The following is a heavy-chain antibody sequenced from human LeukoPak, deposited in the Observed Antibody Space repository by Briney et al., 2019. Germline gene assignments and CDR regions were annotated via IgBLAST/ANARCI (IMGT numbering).Heavy chain of an antibody. Sequence: GASVKVSCKASGGTFSSYAISWVRQAPGQGLEWMGRIIPILGIANYAQKFQGRVTITRDTSASTAYMELSSLRSEDTAVYYCASSRGSGWTRAHFDYWGQGTLVTVSS. J-gene: IGHJ4*02. CDR2: IIPILGIA. CDR3: ASSRGSGWTRAHFDY. CDR1: GGTFSSYA. V-gene: IGHV1-69*04. D-gene: IGHD6-19*01.